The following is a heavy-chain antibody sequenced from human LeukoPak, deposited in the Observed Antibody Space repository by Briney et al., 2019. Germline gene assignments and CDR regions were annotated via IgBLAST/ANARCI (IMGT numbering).Heavy chain of an antibody. CDR2: ISSSGSTI. J-gene: IGHJ3*02. CDR3: AREQMIYNAFDI. Sequence: GGSLRLSCAASGFTFSSYVMSWVRQAPGKGLEWVSYISSSGSTIYYADSVKGRFTISRDNAKNSLYLQMNSLRAEDTAVYYCAREQMIYNAFDIWGQGTMVTVSS. D-gene: IGHD2-8*01. CDR1: GFTFSSYV. V-gene: IGHV3-48*04.